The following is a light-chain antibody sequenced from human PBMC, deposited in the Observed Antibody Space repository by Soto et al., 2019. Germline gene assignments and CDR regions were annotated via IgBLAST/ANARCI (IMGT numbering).Light chain of an antibody. CDR3: QQYNSHSRA. CDR2: DTS. J-gene: IGKJ1*01. CDR1: QSVSTW. Sequence: DIQLTQSPPTLSASVGDRVTITCRAGQSVSTWLAWYQQKPGRAPNLLIYDTSNLQSGVPSRFSGSGSGTEFTLTISSLQPDDFATYYCQQYNSHSRAFGQGTKV. V-gene: IGKV1-5*01.